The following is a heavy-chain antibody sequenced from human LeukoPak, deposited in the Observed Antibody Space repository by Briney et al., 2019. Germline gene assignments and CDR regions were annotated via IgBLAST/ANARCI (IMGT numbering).Heavy chain of an antibody. V-gene: IGHV3-20*04. CDR2: INWNGDST. J-gene: IGHJ6*03. CDR1: GFTFDDYG. CDR3: ARRESTYQNYYYFYYMDV. Sequence: AGSLRLSCAASGFTFDDYGMSWVRQAPGKGLEWGSGINWNGDSTSYADSVKGRFTISRDNAKSSLYLQMNSLRAEDTALYYCARRESTYQNYYYFYYMDVWGKGTTVTVSS.